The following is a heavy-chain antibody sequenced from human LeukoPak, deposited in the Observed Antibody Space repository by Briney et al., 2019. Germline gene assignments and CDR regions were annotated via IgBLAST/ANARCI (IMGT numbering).Heavy chain of an antibody. D-gene: IGHD3-10*01. CDR1: GGSFSGYY. CDR3: ARATPATRWFGD. Sequence: PETLSLTCAVSGGSFSGYYWSWIRQPPGKGLEWIGEINHSGSTNYNPSLKSRVTISVDTSKNQFSLKLSSVTAADTAVYYCARATPATRWFGDWGQGTLVTVSS. V-gene: IGHV4-34*01. CDR2: INHSGST. J-gene: IGHJ4*02.